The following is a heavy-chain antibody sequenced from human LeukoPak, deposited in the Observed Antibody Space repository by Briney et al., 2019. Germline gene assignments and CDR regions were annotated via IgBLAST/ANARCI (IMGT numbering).Heavy chain of an antibody. V-gene: IGHV1-69*06. CDR2: IIPIFGTA. Sequence: GASVKVSCKASGGTFSSYAISWVRQAPGQGLEWMGGIIPIFGTANYAQKFQGRVTITADKSTSTAYMELSSLRSEDTAVYYCARAEVQLERRSYYYYYYMDVWGKGTTVTVSS. CDR1: GGTFSSYA. J-gene: IGHJ6*03. D-gene: IGHD1-1*01. CDR3: ARAEVQLERRSYYYYYYMDV.